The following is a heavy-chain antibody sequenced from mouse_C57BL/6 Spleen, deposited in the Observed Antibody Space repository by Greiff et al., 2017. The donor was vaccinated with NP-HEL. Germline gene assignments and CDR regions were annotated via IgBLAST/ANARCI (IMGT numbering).Heavy chain of an antibody. Sequence: QVQLQQPGAELVKPGASVKLSCKASGYTFTSYWMPLVKQRPGQGLEWIGEIDPSASYTNYTQKFKGKATLTVDTSSSTAYMQLSSLTSEDSAVYYCARSGDSNYFDYWGQGTTLTVSS. CDR1: GYTFTSYW. J-gene: IGHJ2*01. CDR2: IDPSASYT. V-gene: IGHV1-50*01. D-gene: IGHD2-5*01. CDR3: ARSGDSNYFDY.